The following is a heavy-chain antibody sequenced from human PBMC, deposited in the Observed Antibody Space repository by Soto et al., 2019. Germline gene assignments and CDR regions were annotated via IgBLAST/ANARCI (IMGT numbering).Heavy chain of an antibody. CDR2: ISGSGGST. D-gene: IGHD3-22*01. CDR3: AKARRITMIVVVRGFYYDMDV. Sequence: PGGSLRLSCAASGFTFSSYAMSWVRQAPGKGLEWVSAISGSGGSTYYADSVKGRFTISRDNSKNTLYLQMNSLRAEDTAVYYCAKARRITMIVVVRGFYYDMDVWGQGTTVTVSS. V-gene: IGHV3-23*01. J-gene: IGHJ6*02. CDR1: GFTFSSYA.